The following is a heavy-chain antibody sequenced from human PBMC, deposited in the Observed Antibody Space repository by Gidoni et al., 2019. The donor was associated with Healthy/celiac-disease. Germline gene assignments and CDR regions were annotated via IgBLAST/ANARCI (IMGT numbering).Heavy chain of an antibody. CDR3: ARYCSGGSCYSRGGI. V-gene: IGHV3-21*01. J-gene: IGHJ4*02. Sequence: EVQLVESGGGLVKPGGSLRLSCAASGFTFSRYSMNWVRQAPGKGLEWVSSISSSSSYIYYADSVKGRFTISRDNAKNSLYLQMNSLRAEDTAVYYCARYCSGGSCYSRGGIWGQGTLVTVSS. CDR1: GFTFSRYS. D-gene: IGHD2-15*01. CDR2: ISSSSSYI.